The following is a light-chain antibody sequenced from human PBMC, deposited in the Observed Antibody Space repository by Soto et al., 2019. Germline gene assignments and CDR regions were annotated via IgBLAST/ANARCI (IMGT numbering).Light chain of an antibody. J-gene: IGKJ1*01. Sequence: EIVLTQSPATLSLSPGERATLSCRASQSVSSNYLAWYQQTPGQAPRLLIYGVSTRATGIPDRFRGSGSGTDFTLTISRLEPEDFAVYYCQQYGSSGTFGQGTKVDIK. CDR1: QSVSSNY. V-gene: IGKV3-20*01. CDR2: GVS. CDR3: QQYGSSGT.